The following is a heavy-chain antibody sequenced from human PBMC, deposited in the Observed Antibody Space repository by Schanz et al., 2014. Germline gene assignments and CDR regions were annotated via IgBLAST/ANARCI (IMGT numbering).Heavy chain of an antibody. CDR2: IENNANGATT. CDR3: TTFNNRDALYI. J-gene: IGHJ3*02. D-gene: IGHD1-20*01. CDR1: GITFSDYA. Sequence: VQLVESGGGVVQPGRSLRLSCAASGITFSDYAMSWVRQAPGKGLEWVGRIENNANGATTDYAAPVKGRFTVSRDDSRNTLYLQMNTLRTDDTALYYCTTFNNRDALYIWGQGTMVSVSS. V-gene: IGHV3-15*04.